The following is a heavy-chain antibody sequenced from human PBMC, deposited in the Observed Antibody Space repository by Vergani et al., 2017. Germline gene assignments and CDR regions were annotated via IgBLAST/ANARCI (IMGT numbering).Heavy chain of an antibody. D-gene: IGHD6-13*01. V-gene: IGHV4-59*01. CDR3: AGDTNSWQRADY. J-gene: IGHJ4*02. Sequence: QVHLQESGPGLVKPSETLSLICTVSGDPISRYFWSWVRQTPGKGLEWIGDIHDSGSTIYNPSLKSRVTMSLDTSKNHFSLTLTSVTAADTARYFCAGDTNSWQRADYWGQGTLVSVSS. CDR1: GDPISRYF. CDR2: IHDSGST.